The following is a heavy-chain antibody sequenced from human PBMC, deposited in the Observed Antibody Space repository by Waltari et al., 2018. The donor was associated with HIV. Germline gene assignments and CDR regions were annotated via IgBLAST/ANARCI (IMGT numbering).Heavy chain of an antibody. J-gene: IGHJ6*02. V-gene: IGHV4-34*02. CDR2: IYHSGAA. CDR3: ARLRWDASFYYGLDV. Sequence: QVQLQQWGAGLLKPSETLSLTCAVYGGSFSGDYWTWIRQPPGKGLQWIAEIYHSGAANFNPSLKSRVTMSVDTSKNQFSLKLRSVTAADTAVYYCARLRWDASFYYGLDVWGQGTTVTVSS. CDR1: GGSFSGDY. D-gene: IGHD4-17*01.